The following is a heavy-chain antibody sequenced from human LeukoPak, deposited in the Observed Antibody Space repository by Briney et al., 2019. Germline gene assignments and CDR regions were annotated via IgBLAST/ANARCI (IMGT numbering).Heavy chain of an antibody. V-gene: IGHV3-48*03. CDR1: GFTFSSYA. CDR2: ISSSGSTI. D-gene: IGHD3-10*02. Sequence: GGTLRLSCAASGFTFSSYAMSWVRQAPGKGLEWVSYISSSGSTIYYADSVKGRFTISRDNAKNSLYLQMSSLRAEDTAVYYCAELGITMIGGVWGKGTTVTISS. CDR3: AELGITMIGGV. J-gene: IGHJ6*04.